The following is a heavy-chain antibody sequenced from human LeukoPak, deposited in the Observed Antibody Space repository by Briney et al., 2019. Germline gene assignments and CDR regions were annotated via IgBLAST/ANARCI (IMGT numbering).Heavy chain of an antibody. J-gene: IGHJ4*02. CDR3: AKDKSLQKYYFDY. V-gene: IGHV3-30*18. D-gene: IGHD3-16*02. Sequence: GGSLRLSCAASGLTFSSYGMHWVRQAPGKGLEWVALISYDGNNKYYADSVKGRFTISRDNSKNTLYLQMNSPRREDTAVYYCAKDKSLQKYYFDYWGQGTLVTVSS. CDR1: GLTFSSYG. CDR2: ISYDGNNK.